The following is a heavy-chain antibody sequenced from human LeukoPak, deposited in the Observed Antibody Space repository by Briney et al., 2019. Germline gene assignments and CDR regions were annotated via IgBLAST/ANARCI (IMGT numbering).Heavy chain of an antibody. CDR1: GGSISSSNW. D-gene: IGHD3-10*01. CDR3: ARGYWGVRGAKNSYFVY. J-gene: IGHJ4*02. CDR2: IYHSGST. Sequence: SETLSLTCAVSGGSISSSNWWSWVRQPPGKGLEWIGEIYHSGSTNYNPSLKSRVTISVDKSKNQFSLKLSPVTAADTAVYYCARGYWGVRGAKNSYFVYWGQGTLVTVSS. V-gene: IGHV4-4*02.